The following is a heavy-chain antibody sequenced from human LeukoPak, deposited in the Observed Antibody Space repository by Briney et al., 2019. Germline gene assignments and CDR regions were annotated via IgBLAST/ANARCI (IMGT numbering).Heavy chain of an antibody. CDR1: GFTFNNYA. D-gene: IGHD6-13*01. Sequence: GGSLRLSCAASGFTFNNYAMTWVRQAPGKGLEWVSAISGSGGSTYYADSVKGRFTISRDNSKNTLYLQMNSLRAEDTAVYYCAKVGIAAAGIDYWGQGTMVTVSS. J-gene: IGHJ3*01. V-gene: IGHV3-23*01. CDR2: ISGSGGST. CDR3: AKVGIAAAGIDY.